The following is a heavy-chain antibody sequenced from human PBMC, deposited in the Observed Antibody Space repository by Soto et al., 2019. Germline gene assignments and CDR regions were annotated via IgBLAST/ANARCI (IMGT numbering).Heavy chain of an antibody. Sequence: PSETLSLTCTVSGGSISSYYWSWIRQPPGKGLEWIGYIYYSGSTNYNPSLKSRVTISVDTSKNQFSLKLSSVTAADTAVYYCARHVGYCSGGSCYTDDAFDIWGQGTMVTVSS. V-gene: IGHV4-59*08. CDR3: ARHVGYCSGGSCYTDDAFDI. D-gene: IGHD2-15*01. J-gene: IGHJ3*02. CDR2: IYYSGST. CDR1: GGSISSYY.